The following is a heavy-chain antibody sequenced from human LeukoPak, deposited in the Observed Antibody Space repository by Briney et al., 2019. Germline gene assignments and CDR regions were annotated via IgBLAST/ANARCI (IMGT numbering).Heavy chain of an antibody. CDR1: GXXFXSXX. V-gene: IGHV1-8*01. CDR2: MNPNSGNT. D-gene: IGHD5-12*01. Sequence: ASVKVSCKASGXXFXSXXXNXVRQAXXXXXXXXXXMNPNSGNTGYAQKFQGRVTMTRNTSISTAYMELSSLRSEDTAVYYCARVNWEMATITSYDYWGQGTLVTVSS. J-gene: IGHJ4*02. CDR3: ARVNWEMATITSYDY.